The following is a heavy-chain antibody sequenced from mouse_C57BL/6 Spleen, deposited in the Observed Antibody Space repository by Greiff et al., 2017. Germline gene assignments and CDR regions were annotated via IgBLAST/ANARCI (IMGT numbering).Heavy chain of an antibody. CDR3: ARGGRAMITTDYFDY. CDR2: INPNNGGT. V-gene: IGHV1-22*01. Sequence: EVQLVESGPELVKPGASVKMSCKASGYTFTDYNMHWVKQSHGKSLEWIGYINPNNGGTSYNQKFKGKDNLTVNKSSSTAYMELRSLTSEDSAVYYCARGGRAMITTDYFDYWGQGTTLTVSS. CDR1: GYTFTDYN. D-gene: IGHD2-4*01. J-gene: IGHJ2*01.